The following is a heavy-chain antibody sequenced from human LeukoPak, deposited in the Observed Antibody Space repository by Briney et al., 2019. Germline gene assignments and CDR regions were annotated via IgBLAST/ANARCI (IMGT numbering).Heavy chain of an antibody. CDR2: ISPSGDIK. CDR1: GFTFSRHG. V-gene: IGHV3-23*01. Sequence: GGSLRLSCVASGFTFSRHGMNWVRQAPGKGLEWVSGISPSGDIKYYVDSVKGRFTVSRDNSKNTLYLQINSLRDEDTAVYYCAKDDAWLQYNDWGQGTLVTVPS. CDR3: AKDDAWLQYND. D-gene: IGHD5-24*01. J-gene: IGHJ4*02.